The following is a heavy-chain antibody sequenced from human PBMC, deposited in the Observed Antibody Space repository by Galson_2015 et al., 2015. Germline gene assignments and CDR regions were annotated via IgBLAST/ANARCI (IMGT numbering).Heavy chain of an antibody. V-gene: IGHV3-74*01. CDR2: INSDGSST. D-gene: IGHD3-10*01. CDR1: GFTFSSYW. J-gene: IGHJ4*02. Sequence: SLRLSCAASGFTFSSYWLHWVRHASGKGLVWVSRINSDGSSTTYADSVKGRLTISRDNAKNTLYLQMNSLRVEDTAVYYCARGRGGGSVDFWGQGTLVTVSS. CDR3: ARGRGGGSVDF.